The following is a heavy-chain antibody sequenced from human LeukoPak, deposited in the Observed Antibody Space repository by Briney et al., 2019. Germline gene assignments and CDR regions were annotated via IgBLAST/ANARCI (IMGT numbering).Heavy chain of an antibody. CDR1: GYTFSSYG. V-gene: IGHV1-18*01. J-gene: IGHJ5*02. Sequence: GASVKVSCKTSGYTFSSYGINWVRQAPGQGLEWMGWISTYNGDTHCGQKVQGRVTMTTDTSTNTAYMELRSLTSDDTAVYYCVRGILSDDTLTGPWGQGTLVTVSS. D-gene: IGHD3-9*01. CDR2: ISTYNGDT. CDR3: VRGILSDDTLTGP.